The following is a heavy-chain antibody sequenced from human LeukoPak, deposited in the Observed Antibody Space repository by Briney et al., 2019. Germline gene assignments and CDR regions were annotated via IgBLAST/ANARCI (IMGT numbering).Heavy chain of an antibody. V-gene: IGHV3-23*01. J-gene: IGHJ4*02. D-gene: IGHD3-9*01. Sequence: PGGSLRLSCAASGFTFSSYAMSWVRQAPGKGLEWVSAIGGSGGSTYYADSVKGRFTISRDNSKNTLYLQMNSLRAEDTAVYYCAKHPLRYFDWLFSKDYFDYWGQGTLVTVSS. CDR3: AKHPLRYFDWLFSKDYFDY. CDR2: IGGSGGST. CDR1: GFTFSSYA.